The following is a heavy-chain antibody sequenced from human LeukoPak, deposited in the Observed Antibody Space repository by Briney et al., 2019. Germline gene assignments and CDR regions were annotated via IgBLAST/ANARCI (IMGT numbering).Heavy chain of an antibody. CDR3: TTVDLWASPDY. Sequence: GGSLRLSCAASGFTFSNAWMSWVRQAPGKGLEWVGRIKRKTDGWTTDYAAAVKGRFTISRDDSKNTLYLQMNSLKTEDTAVYYCTTVDLWASPDYWGQGTLVTVSS. D-gene: IGHD3-10*01. CDR2: IKRKTDGWTT. J-gene: IGHJ4*02. V-gene: IGHV3-15*01. CDR1: GFTFSNAW.